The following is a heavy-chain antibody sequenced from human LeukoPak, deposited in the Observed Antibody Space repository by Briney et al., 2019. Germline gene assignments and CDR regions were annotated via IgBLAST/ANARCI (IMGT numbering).Heavy chain of an antibody. Sequence: GGSLRLSCAVSGFTFDDYGMSWVRQAPGKGLEWVSGINWNGGSTGYADSVKGRFTISRDNAKNSPYLQMNSLRAEDTALYYCVRDGYKAFDIWGQGTMVTVSS. CDR2: INWNGGST. J-gene: IGHJ3*02. CDR1: GFTFDDYG. V-gene: IGHV3-20*04. D-gene: IGHD1-14*01. CDR3: VRDGYKAFDI.